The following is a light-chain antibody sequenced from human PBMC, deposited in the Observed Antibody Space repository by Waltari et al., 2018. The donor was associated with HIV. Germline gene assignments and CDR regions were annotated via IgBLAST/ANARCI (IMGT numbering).Light chain of an antibody. Sequence: DIQMTQSPSSLSASIGDRVTITCRASQVINTYLSWYQQKPGKAPRLLIHTASSLHAGVPSRFSGSRSGTNFTLTISSLQPEDFATYYCLQTYSFPFTFGHGATVDIK. CDR1: QVINTY. V-gene: IGKV1-39*01. CDR2: TAS. CDR3: LQTYSFPFT. J-gene: IGKJ2*01.